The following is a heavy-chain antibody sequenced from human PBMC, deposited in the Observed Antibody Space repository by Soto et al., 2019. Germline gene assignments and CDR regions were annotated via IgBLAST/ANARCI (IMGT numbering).Heavy chain of an antibody. CDR2: INGDGRTT. CDR1: GFTFSMPW. CDR3: ATEFGDGGNSLGYDY. J-gene: IGHJ4*02. D-gene: IGHD3-10*01. Sequence: EVQLMESGGGLVQPGGSLRLSCAGSGFTFSMPWMHWVRQVPGKGLVWVSHINGDGRTTTYADSVKGRFTISRDNAKNTRYRQMSSLRDEDTAVYYCATEFGDGGNSLGYDYWGQGTLVTVSS. V-gene: IGHV3-74*01.